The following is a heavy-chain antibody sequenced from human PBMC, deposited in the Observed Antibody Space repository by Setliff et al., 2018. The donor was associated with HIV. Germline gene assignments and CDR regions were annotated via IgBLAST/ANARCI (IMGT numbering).Heavy chain of an antibody. D-gene: IGHD3-10*01. CDR2: INPNRGDT. J-gene: IGHJ3*02. CDR3: ARVSSFNKIIREAFDI. V-gene: IGHV1-2*06. Sequence: ASVKVSCKTSGYTFTGYFIHWVRQAPGQGLEWMGQINPNRGDTKSHHKFADRLIMSRDTSLTTVYMELTSLRSDDTAVYYCARVSSFNKIIREAFDIWGQGTLVTVSS. CDR1: GYTFTGYF.